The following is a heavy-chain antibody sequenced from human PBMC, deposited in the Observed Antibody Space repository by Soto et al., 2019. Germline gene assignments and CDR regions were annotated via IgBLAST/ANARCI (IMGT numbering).Heavy chain of an antibody. V-gene: IGHV1-18*01. Sequence: QVQLVQSEGEVKKPGASVKISCRASGYTFTSYAINWVRQAPGQGLEWMGWISAHSGNTNYAQKVKGRVTMSTDTSTSTAYMELRRLRSDDTALYYCARIAASGIVHDFDFWGQGTLVTVSS. CDR2: ISAHSGNT. D-gene: IGHD6-13*01. CDR3: ARIAASGIVHDFDF. CDR1: GYTFTSYA. J-gene: IGHJ4*02.